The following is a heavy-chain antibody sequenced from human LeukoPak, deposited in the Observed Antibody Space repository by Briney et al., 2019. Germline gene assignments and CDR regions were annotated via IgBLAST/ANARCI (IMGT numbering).Heavy chain of an antibody. V-gene: IGHV1-24*01. D-gene: IGHD6-13*01. CDR2: FDPEDGET. Sequence: GASVKVSCKVSGYTLTELSMHWVRQAPGKGLEWMGGFDPEDGETIYAQKFQGRVTMTEDTSTDTAYMELSSLRSEDTAVYYCATPSSIAAAGSFDYWGQGTLVTVSS. J-gene: IGHJ4*02. CDR3: ATPSSIAAAGSFDY. CDR1: GYTLTELS.